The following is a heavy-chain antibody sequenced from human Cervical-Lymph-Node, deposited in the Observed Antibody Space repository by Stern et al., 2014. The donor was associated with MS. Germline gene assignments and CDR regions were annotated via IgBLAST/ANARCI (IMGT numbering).Heavy chain of an antibody. D-gene: IGHD6-19*01. V-gene: IGHV1-18*01. CDR1: GYTFTNYG. Sequence: QVQLVQSGAEVKKPGASVKVSCKASGYTFTNYGIIWVRHAPGQGLEWMGWISAYNGNTKYAQKFQGRVTMTTDTSTSTAYMELRSLRSDDTAVYYCARGVVAVAATTLVTRLANYMDVWGQGTTVTVSS. CDR3: ARGVVAVAATTLVTRLANYMDV. CDR2: ISAYNGNT. J-gene: IGHJ6*02.